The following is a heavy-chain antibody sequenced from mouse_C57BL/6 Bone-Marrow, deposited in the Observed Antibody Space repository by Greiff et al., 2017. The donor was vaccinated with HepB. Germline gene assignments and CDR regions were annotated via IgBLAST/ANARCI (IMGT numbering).Heavy chain of an antibody. D-gene: IGHD1-1*01. CDR1: GFTFSSYA. Sequence: EVMLVESGEGLVKPGGSLKLSCAASGFTFSSYAMSWVRQTPEKRLEWVAYISSGGDYIYYADTVKGRFTISRDNARNTLYLQMSSLKSEDTAMYYGTRESPYYNGSSYFDYWGQGTTLTVSS. CDR2: ISSGGDYI. CDR3: TRESPYYNGSSYFDY. J-gene: IGHJ2*01. V-gene: IGHV5-9-1*02.